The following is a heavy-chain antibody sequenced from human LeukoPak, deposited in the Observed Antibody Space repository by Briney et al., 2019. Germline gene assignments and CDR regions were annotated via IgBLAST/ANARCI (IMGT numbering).Heavy chain of an antibody. V-gene: IGHV4-39*01. CDR2: IYYSGST. D-gene: IGHD3-22*01. CDR1: GGSISSSSYY. CDR3: ARQALVDYYDSSGYYDPWYFDY. J-gene: IGHJ4*02. Sequence: SETLSLTCTVSGGSISSSSYYWGWIRQPPGKGLEWIGSIYYSGSTYYNPSLKSRVTISVDTSKNQFSLKLSSVTAADTAVYYCARQALVDYYDSSGYYDPWYFDYWGQGTLVTVSS.